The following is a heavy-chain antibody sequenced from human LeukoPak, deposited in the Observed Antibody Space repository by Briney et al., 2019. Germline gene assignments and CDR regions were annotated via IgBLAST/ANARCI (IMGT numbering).Heavy chain of an antibody. V-gene: IGHV3-74*01. CDR2: INGDGSTL. Sequence: PGGSLRLSCAASGFIFSRYWMHWVRQAPGKGLVWVSRINGDGSTLSYADSVKGRFTISRDNAKNSLYLQMSNLRAEDTAAYFCARGGGLDVWGQGATVTVSS. CDR1: GFIFSRYW. J-gene: IGHJ6*02. CDR3: ARGGGLDV. D-gene: IGHD3-16*01.